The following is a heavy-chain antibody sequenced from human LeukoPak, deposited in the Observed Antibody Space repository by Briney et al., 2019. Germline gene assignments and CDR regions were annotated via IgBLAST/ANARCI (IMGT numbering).Heavy chain of an antibody. CDR3: ARDQVAAATDY. Sequence: GGSLRLSCAASGFTFGSYWMSWVRHAPGKGLELVANIKQDGSEKCYVDSGKGRFTISRDNAKNSLYLQMNSLRAEDTAVYYCARDQVAAATDYWGQGTLVTVSS. J-gene: IGHJ4*02. CDR1: GFTFGSYW. D-gene: IGHD6-13*01. V-gene: IGHV3-7*01. CDR2: IKQDGSEK.